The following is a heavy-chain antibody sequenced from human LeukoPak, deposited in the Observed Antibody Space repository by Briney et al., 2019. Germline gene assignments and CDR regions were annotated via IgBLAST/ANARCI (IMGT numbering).Heavy chain of an antibody. J-gene: IGHJ4*02. V-gene: IGHV3-21*01. CDR3: AREITIFGVVILGY. CDR2: ISSSSSYI. CDR1: GFTFSSYS. D-gene: IGHD3-3*01. Sequence: PGGSLRLSCAASGFTFSSYSMNWVRQAQGKGLEWVSSISSSSSYIYYADSVKGRFTISRDNAKNSLYLQMNSLRAEDTAVYYCAREITIFGVVILGYWGQGTLATVSS.